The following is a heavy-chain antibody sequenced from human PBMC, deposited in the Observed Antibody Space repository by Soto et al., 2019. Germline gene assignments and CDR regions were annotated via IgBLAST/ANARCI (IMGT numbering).Heavy chain of an antibody. J-gene: IGHJ4*02. D-gene: IGHD3-3*01. CDR2: ISSSSSYI. CDR1: GFTFSSYS. CDR3: ARGGGQDFWSGYYSAFDY. Sequence: EVQLVESGGGLVKPGGSLRLSCAASGFTFSSYSMNWVRQAPGKGLEWVSSISSSSSYIYYADSVKGRFTISRDNAKNSLYLQMNSRRAEDTAVYYCARGGGQDFWSGYYSAFDYWGQGTLVTVSS. V-gene: IGHV3-21*01.